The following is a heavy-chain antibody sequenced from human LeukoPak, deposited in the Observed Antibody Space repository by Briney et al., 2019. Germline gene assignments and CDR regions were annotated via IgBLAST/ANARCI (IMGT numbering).Heavy chain of an antibody. CDR3: ARAPTFSGWFDY. CDR2: ISSSSYI. Sequence: GGSLRLSCAASGFTFSSYNMNWVRQAPGKGLEWVSSISSSSYIYYADSVKGRFTISRDNAKNSLYLQMNSLRVEDTAVYYCARAPTFSGWFDYWGQGTLVTVSS. V-gene: IGHV3-21*01. J-gene: IGHJ4*02. CDR1: GFTFSSYN. D-gene: IGHD6-19*01.